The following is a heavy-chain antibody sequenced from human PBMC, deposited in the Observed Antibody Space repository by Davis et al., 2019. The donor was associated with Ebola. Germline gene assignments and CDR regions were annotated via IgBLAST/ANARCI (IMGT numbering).Heavy chain of an antibody. V-gene: IGHV3-30*03. CDR2: ISYDGSNK. Sequence: PGGSLRLSCAASGFTVSSNYMSWVRQAPGKGLEWVAVISYDGSNKYYADSVKGRFTISRDNAKNSLYLQMNSLRAEDTAVYYCARALVQGVIPRRHYYYYGMDVWGQGTTVTVSS. D-gene: IGHD3-10*01. J-gene: IGHJ6*02. CDR3: ARALVQGVIPRRHYYYYGMDV. CDR1: GFTVSSNY.